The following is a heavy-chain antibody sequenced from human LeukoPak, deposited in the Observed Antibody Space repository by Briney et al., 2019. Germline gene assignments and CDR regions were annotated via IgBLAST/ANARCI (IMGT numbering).Heavy chain of an antibody. J-gene: IGHJ4*02. CDR3: ARDRSAVTDY. Sequence: GRSLRLSCAASGFTFSSYAMRWVRQAPGKGLEWVAVISYDGSNKYYADSVKGRFTISRDNSKNTLYLQMNSLRAEDTAVYYCARDRSAVTDYWGQGTLVTVSS. CDR2: ISYDGSNK. V-gene: IGHV3-30*04. D-gene: IGHD4-17*01. CDR1: GFTFSSYA.